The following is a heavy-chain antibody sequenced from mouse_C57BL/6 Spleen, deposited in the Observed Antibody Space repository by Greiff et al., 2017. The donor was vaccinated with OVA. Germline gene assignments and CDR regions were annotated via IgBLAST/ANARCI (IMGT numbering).Heavy chain of an antibody. CDR2: IRNKANGYTT. Sequence: EVKLMESGGGLVQPGGSLSLSCAASGFTFTDYYMSWVRQPPGKALEWLGFIRNKANGYTTEYSASVKGRFTISRDNSQSILYLQMNALRAEDSATYYGARWRSPFRAMDYWGQGTSVTVSS. J-gene: IGHJ4*01. V-gene: IGHV7-3*01. CDR1: GFTFTDYY. CDR3: ARWRSPFRAMDY.